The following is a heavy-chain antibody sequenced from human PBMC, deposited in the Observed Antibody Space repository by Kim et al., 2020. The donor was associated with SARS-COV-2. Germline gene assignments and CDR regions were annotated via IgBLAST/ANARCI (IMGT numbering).Heavy chain of an antibody. V-gene: IGHV1-69*04. CDR3: ARGGANYYDSSGDY. D-gene: IGHD3-22*01. CDR1: GGTFSSYA. CDR2: IILIFGIA. J-gene: IGHJ4*02. Sequence: SVKVSCKASGGTFSSYAISWVRQAPGQGLEWMGRIILIFGIANYAQKFQGRVTITADKSTSTAYMELSSLRSEDTAVYYCARGGANYYDSSGDYWGQGTLVTVSS.